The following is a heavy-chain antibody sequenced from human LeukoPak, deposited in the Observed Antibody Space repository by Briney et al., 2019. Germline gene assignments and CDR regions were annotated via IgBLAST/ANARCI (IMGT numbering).Heavy chain of an antibody. CDR3: AREYSGYAPGGY. V-gene: IGHV1-2*02. J-gene: IGHJ4*02. D-gene: IGHD5-12*01. Sequence: ASVKVSCKASGYTFIGYYIHWVRQAPEQGLEWMGWINPNSGGTNYAQKFQGRVTMTRDTSLSAAYMELSRLRSDDTAVYYCAREYSGYAPGGYWGQGTLVTVSS. CDR1: GYTFIGYY. CDR2: INPNSGGT.